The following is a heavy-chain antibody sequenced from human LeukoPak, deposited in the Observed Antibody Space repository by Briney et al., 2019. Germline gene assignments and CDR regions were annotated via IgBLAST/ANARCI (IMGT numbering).Heavy chain of an antibody. D-gene: IGHD1/OR15-1a*01. CDR2: IWFDGSEK. V-gene: IGHV3-33*06. Sequence: GGSLRLSCAASGFSFGHCGMHWVRQAPTKGLEWVAVIWFDGSEKFYGDSVNGRFTISRDNSKSTLYLQMNSLGVDDTAVYYCVKANAKNNGILDSWGQGTLVTVSS. CDR3: VKANAKNNGILDS. J-gene: IGHJ4*02. CDR1: GFSFGHCG.